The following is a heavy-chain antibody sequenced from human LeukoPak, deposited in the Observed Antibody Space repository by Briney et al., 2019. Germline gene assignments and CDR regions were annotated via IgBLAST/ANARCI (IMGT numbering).Heavy chain of an antibody. Sequence: GGSLRLSCSASGTAFRTYAMHWVRQPPGKGLYYVSAISINGGSTYYADSVRGRFTISRDNSKNTLYLQMNSLRGDDTAVYYCAKARWSYSFDYWGQGTLVTVSS. J-gene: IGHJ4*02. V-gene: IGHV3-64*04. CDR3: AKARWSYSFDY. CDR1: GTAFRTYA. D-gene: IGHD1-26*01. CDR2: ISINGGST.